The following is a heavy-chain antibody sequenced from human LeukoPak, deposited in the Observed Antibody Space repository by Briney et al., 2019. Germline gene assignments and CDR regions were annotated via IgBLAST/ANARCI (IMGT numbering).Heavy chain of an antibody. CDR2: INTDGSTT. J-gene: IGHJ4*02. CDR1: GFTFSNDR. V-gene: IGHV3-74*01. Sequence: GGSLRLCCAASGFTFSNDRMHWVGQAPGKGLVWVSRINTDGSTTTYADSVKGRFTISRDNAKNTLYLQMSSLRVEDTAVYYCTTGRGGCYPYWGQGTLVTVSS. D-gene: IGHD1-26*01. CDR3: TTGRGGCYPY.